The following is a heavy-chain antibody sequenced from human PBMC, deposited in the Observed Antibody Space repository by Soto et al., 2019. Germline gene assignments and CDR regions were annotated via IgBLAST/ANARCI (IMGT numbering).Heavy chain of an antibody. Sequence: PSETLCLTCNVSGASLAGDYWSWIRQPPGKGLEWFGRIYATGSTDYNPSLKSRLTMSVDMSKKQFSLTLRSVTAAATAMYFCVRDGTKNLRDWFEPWGQGILVTGSS. V-gene: IGHV4-4*07. D-gene: IGHD1-1*01. J-gene: IGHJ5*02. CDR2: IYATGST. CDR1: GASLAGDY. CDR3: VRDGTKNLRDWFEP.